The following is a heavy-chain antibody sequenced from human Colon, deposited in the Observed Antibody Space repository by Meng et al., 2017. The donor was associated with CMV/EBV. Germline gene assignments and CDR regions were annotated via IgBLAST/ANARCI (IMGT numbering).Heavy chain of an antibody. D-gene: IGHD2-15*01. CDR3: ARDPDIEGLVADAHSYSWFDP. V-gene: IGHV1-18*01. Sequence: TYGINWLRQAPGQGLEWMGWISPYNGNTNYGQKFQGRVTLTTETSTSTAYMEMRSLRSDDTAVYYCARDPDIEGLVADAHSYSWFDPWGQGTLVTVSS. CDR1: TYG. J-gene: IGHJ5*02. CDR2: ISPYNGNT.